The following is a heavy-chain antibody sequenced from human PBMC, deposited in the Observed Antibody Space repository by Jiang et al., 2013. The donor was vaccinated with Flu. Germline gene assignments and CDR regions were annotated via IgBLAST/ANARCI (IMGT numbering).Heavy chain of an antibody. V-gene: IGHV1-69*06. J-gene: IGHJ4*02. CDR1: GGTFSSYA. Sequence: SGAEVKKPGASVKVSCKASGGTFSSYAISWVRQAPGQGLEWMGGIIPIFGTANYAQKFQGRVTIAADKSTSTAYMELSSLRSEDTAVYYCARGPDSSGYYYFYWGQGTLVTVSS. D-gene: IGHD3-22*01. CDR3: ARGPDSSGYYYFY. CDR2: IIPIFGTA.